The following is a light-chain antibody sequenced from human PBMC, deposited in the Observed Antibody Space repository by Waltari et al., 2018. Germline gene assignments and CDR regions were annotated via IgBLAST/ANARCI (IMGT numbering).Light chain of an antibody. Sequence: QSVLTQPASASGTPGQRVTISCSGSNSNVGGNTVNWYQQFPGTAPKLLLYIDNLRPSGIPDRFSGSKSGTSASLAISGLQSEDEADYYCAVWDDSLNGPVFGGGTKLTVL. CDR2: IDN. V-gene: IGLV1-44*01. CDR3: AVWDDSLNGPV. CDR1: NSNVGGNT. J-gene: IGLJ2*01.